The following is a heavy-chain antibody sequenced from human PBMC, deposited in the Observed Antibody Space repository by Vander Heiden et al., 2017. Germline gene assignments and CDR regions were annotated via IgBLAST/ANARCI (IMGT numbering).Heavy chain of an antibody. CDR2: IYYNSVKT. D-gene: IGHD3-10*01. Sequence: QFQLQESGPGLVQPSETLSLTSTVSGAPISGHLYYGRRIRRPPGKGLEGIGNIYYNSVKTEYNQYLKGRGYKFMDTAKKQFSLKLNSGTAADTAVYFCAANDYGSGSSMFSWFDPWGRGTLGTVSS. V-gene: IGHV4-39*01. J-gene: IGHJ5*02. CDR3: AANDYGSGSSMFSWFDP. CDR1: GAPISGHLYY.